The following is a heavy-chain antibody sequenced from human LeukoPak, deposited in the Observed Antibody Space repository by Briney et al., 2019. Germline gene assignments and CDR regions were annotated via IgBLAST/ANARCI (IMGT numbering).Heavy chain of an antibody. Sequence: PGGSLRLSCAASGFTFDDYAMHWVRLAPGKGLEWVSGISWNSGDIVYGDSVKGRFTISRDNAMNSLYLQMNSLRAEDTALYYCAKTHSYGSGSHFDYWGQGTLVAVSS. CDR2: ISWNSGDI. V-gene: IGHV3-9*01. CDR1: GFTFDDYA. CDR3: AKTHSYGSGSHFDY. D-gene: IGHD3-10*01. J-gene: IGHJ4*02.